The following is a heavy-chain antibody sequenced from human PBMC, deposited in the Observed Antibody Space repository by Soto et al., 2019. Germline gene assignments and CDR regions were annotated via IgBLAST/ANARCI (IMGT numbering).Heavy chain of an antibody. Sequence: GGSLRLSCAASGFTFSSYSMNWVRQAPGKGLEWVSSISSSSYIYYADSVKGRFTISRDNAKNSLYLQMNSLRAEDTAVYYCAREAIVVVPAAPNWFDPWGQGTLVTVSS. CDR3: AREAIVVVPAAPNWFDP. CDR2: ISSSSYI. CDR1: GFTFSSYS. D-gene: IGHD2-2*01. V-gene: IGHV3-21*01. J-gene: IGHJ5*02.